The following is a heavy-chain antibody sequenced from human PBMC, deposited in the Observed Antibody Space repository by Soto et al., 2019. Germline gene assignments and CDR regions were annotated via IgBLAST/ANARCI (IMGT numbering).Heavy chain of an antibody. J-gene: IGHJ5*02. CDR3: ARDSGDYPQAWFDP. V-gene: IGHV3-30*04. CDR2: ILFDGSNK. CDR1: GFTFSSYA. Sequence: QVQLVESGGGVVQPGRSLRLSCAASGFTFSSYAMHWVRQAPGKGLEWVAVILFDGSNKYYADSVKGRFTISRDNSKNTLYLQMNSLRAEDTAVYYCARDSGDYPQAWFDPWGQGTLVTVSS. D-gene: IGHD2-21*02.